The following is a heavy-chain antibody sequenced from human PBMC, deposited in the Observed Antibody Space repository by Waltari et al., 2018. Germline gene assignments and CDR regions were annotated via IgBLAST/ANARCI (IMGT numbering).Heavy chain of an antibody. D-gene: IGHD3-16*01. CDR1: GYGFGSYW. V-gene: IGHV5-51*01. CDR3: ARRFMTGEGLTLNWLDP. Sequence: VQLVQSGAAVKKPGESLRISCRDSGYGFGSYWIAWVRQRPGKGLEGMGHIYPGDSDTRYNPSFQGQVTISADKSVTTVYLQWSSLKTSDSGIYYCARRFMTGEGLTLNWLDPWGQGTLVTVSS. CDR2: IYPGDSDT. J-gene: IGHJ5*02.